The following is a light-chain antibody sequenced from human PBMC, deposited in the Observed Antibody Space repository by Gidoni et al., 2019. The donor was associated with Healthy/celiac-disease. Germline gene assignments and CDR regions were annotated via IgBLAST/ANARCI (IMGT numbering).Light chain of an antibody. J-gene: IGKJ2*01. Sequence: EIVLTQSPGTLSLSPGERATLSCRASQSVTNNYIAWYQQKPGQAPRLVIYDASNRATGLPDRFSGSGSGPDFTLTISRLEPGDFAVYYCQQSGSSPYTFGQGSKLEIK. CDR1: QSVTNNY. V-gene: IGKV3-20*01. CDR3: QQSGSSPYT. CDR2: DAS.